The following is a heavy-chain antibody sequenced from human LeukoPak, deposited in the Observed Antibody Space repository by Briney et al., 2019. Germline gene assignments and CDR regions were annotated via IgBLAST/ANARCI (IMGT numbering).Heavy chain of an antibody. V-gene: IGHV1-69*13. CDR2: ILPIFGTA. CDR3: AREKTYSSSWYSYNWFDP. CDR1: GYTFTSNY. J-gene: IGHJ5*02. Sequence: GASVKVSCKASGYTFTSNYIHWVRQAPGQGLEWMGGILPIFGTANYAQKFQGRVTITADESTSTAYMELSSLRSEDTAVYYCAREKTYSSSWYSYNWFDPWGQGTLVTVSS. D-gene: IGHD6-13*01.